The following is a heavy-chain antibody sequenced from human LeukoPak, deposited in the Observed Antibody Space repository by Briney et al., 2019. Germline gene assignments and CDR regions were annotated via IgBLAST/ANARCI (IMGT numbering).Heavy chain of an antibody. D-gene: IGHD2-2*01. CDR2: VGTNGIST. J-gene: IGHJ1*01. CDR1: GFNIRHLP. Sequence: GGSLKISRLNSGFNIRHLPLDLVRRAPGKGLEYVSAVGTNGISTYYADSGRGRFTIYRANTENTLLLQMSSLRADDTAVYYCVKGSQVVSTPPLDSRGQGILVTVSS. CDR3: VKGSQVVSTPPLDS. V-gene: IGHV3-64D*06.